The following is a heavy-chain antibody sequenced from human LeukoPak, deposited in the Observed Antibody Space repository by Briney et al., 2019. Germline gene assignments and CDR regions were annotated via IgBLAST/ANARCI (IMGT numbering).Heavy chain of an antibody. V-gene: IGHV4-59*01. J-gene: IGHJ3*02. CDR3: ARGTGYSSSWYHAFDI. D-gene: IGHD6-13*01. CDR2: IYYSGST. Sequence: SETLSLTCTASGGSISSYYWSWIRQPPGKGLEWIGYIYYSGSTNYNPSLKSRVTISVDTSKNQFSLKLSSVTAADTAVYYCARGTGYSSSWYHAFDIWGQGTMVTVSS. CDR1: GGSISSYY.